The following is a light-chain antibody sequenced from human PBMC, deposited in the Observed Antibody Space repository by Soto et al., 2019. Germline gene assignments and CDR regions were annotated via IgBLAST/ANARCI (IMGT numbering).Light chain of an antibody. CDR3: NSYTNTAARV. CDR1: SSDVGAHNF. Sequence: QSVLTQPASVSGCPGQSITSSCTGTSSDVGAHNFVSWYQQHPGKAPKLMIYEVSNRPSGVSDRFSGSKSGNTASLTISGLQAEDEADYYCNSYTNTAARVFGTGTKVTVL. V-gene: IGLV2-14*01. J-gene: IGLJ1*01. CDR2: EVS.